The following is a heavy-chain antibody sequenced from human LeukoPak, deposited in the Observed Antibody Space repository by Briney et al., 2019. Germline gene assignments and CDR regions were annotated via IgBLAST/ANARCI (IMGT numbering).Heavy chain of an antibody. CDR2: INTDTGNP. CDR1: GYSFTNYA. J-gene: IGHJ4*02. CDR3: ARDSYYYDSSAYVQLDY. V-gene: IGHV7-4-1*02. D-gene: IGHD3-22*01. Sequence: ASVKVSCKASGYSFTNYAMNWVRQAPGQGLEWMGWINTDTGNPTFAQGFTGRFVFSLDTSVSTAYLQISSLNAEDTAVYYCARDSYYYDSSAYVQLDYWGQGTLVTVSS.